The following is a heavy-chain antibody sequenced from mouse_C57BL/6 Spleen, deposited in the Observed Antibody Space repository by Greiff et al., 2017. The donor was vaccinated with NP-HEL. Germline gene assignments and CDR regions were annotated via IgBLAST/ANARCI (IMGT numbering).Heavy chain of an antibody. CDR2: IDPSDSYT. Sequence: VQLQQPGAELVMPGASVKLSCKASGYTFTSYWMHWVKQRPGQGLEWIGEIDPSDSYTNYNQKFKGKSTLTVDKSSSTAYMQLSSLTSEDSAVYYCARSGDSSGYVPPYYAMDYWGQGTSVTVSS. V-gene: IGHV1-69*01. CDR1: GYTFTSYW. D-gene: IGHD3-2*02. J-gene: IGHJ4*01. CDR3: ARSGDSSGYVPPYYAMDY.